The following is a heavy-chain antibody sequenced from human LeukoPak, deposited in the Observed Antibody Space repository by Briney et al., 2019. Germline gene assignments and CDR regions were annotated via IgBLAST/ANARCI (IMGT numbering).Heavy chain of an antibody. D-gene: IGHD6-19*01. CDR1: GFTLDDYA. J-gene: IGHJ4*02. Sequence: GGSLRLSCAASGFTLDDYAMHWVRQAPGKGLEWVSGISETGGTIVYADSVKGRFTISRDNAKNSLYLQMNSLRAEDTALYYCAKRPRSGWYFDYWGQGTLVTVSS. CDR2: ISETGGTI. V-gene: IGHV3-9*01. CDR3: AKRPRSGWYFDY.